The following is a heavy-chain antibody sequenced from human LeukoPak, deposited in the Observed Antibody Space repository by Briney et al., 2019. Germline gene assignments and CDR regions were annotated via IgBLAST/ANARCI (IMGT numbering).Heavy chain of an antibody. CDR1: GFTFSSYA. J-gene: IGHJ1*01. V-gene: IGHV3-23*01. CDR3: AKKLSTVTKAWRYFQH. D-gene: IGHD4-17*01. CDR2: ISGSGGST. Sequence: GGSLRLSCAASGFTFSSYAMSWVRQAPGKGLEWVSAISGSGGSTYYADSVKGRFTISRDNSKNTLYLQMNSLRAEDTAVYYCAKKLSTVTKAWRYFQHWGQGTLVTVSS.